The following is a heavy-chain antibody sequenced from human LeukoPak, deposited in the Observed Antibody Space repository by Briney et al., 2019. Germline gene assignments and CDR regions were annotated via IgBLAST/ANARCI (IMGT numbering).Heavy chain of an antibody. Sequence: GGSLRLSCAASGFTVSSNYMSWVRQAPGKGLEWVSVIYSGGSTYYADSVKGRLTISRDNSKNTLYLQMNSLRAEDTAVYYCARCYDSSALMLTYWGQGTLVTVSS. J-gene: IGHJ4*02. D-gene: IGHD3-22*01. CDR3: ARCYDSSALMLTY. V-gene: IGHV3-53*01. CDR1: GFTVSSNY. CDR2: IYSGGST.